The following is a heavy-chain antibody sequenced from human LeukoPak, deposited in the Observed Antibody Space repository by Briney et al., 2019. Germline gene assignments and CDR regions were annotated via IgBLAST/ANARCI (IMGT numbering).Heavy chain of an antibody. Sequence: GGSLRLSCAASGFTFSSYWMHWVRQAPGKGLEWVSTIGGGGGSTDYTDSVKGRFTISRDNSKNTLYLQMSSLGAEDTAVYYCAKGHRYCTSGNCNSAIDYWGQGTLVTVSS. D-gene: IGHD2-15*01. CDR1: GFTFSSYW. CDR2: IGGGGGST. V-gene: IGHV3-23*01. J-gene: IGHJ4*02. CDR3: AKGHRYCTSGNCNSAIDY.